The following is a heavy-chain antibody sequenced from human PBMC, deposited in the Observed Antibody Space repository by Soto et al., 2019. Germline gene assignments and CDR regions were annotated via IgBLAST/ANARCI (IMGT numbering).Heavy chain of an antibody. V-gene: IGHV4-59*01. CDR3: ARNGVVVVPAANYYYYYYMDG. J-gene: IGHJ6*03. Sequence: SETLSLTCTVSGGSISSYYWSWIRQPPGKGLEWIGYIYYSGSTNYNPSLKSRVTISVDTSKNQFSLKLSSVTAADTAVYYCARNGVVVVPAANYYYYYYMDGWGKGTTVTVSS. CDR2: IYYSGST. CDR1: GGSISSYY. D-gene: IGHD2-2*01.